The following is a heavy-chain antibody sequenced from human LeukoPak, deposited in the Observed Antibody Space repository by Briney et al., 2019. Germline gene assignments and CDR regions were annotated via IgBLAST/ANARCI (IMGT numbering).Heavy chain of an antibody. J-gene: IGHJ5*02. CDR3: ASLHGYGSGRP. CDR1: GGSISSSTYY. CDR2: VYYSGTA. Sequence: LETLSLTCNVSGGSISSSTYYWGWIRQPPGKGLEWIGSVYYSGTAYYNPSLKSRVTISVDTSKNQFSLKLSSVTAADTAVYYCASLHGYGSGRPWGQGTLVTVSS. V-gene: IGHV4-39*07. D-gene: IGHD3-10*01.